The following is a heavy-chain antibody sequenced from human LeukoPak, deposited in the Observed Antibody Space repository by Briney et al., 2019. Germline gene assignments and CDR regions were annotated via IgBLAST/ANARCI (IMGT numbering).Heavy chain of an antibody. CDR3: ARPYDSSGLGAFDI. CDR2: ISYDGSNK. V-gene: IGHV3-30-3*01. Sequence: PGGSLRLSCAASGSTFSSYAMHWVRQAPGKGLEWVAVISYDGSNKYYADSVKGRFTISRDNSKNTLYLQMNSLRAEDTAVYYCARPYDSSGLGAFDIWGQGTMVTVSS. J-gene: IGHJ3*02. CDR1: GSTFSSYA. D-gene: IGHD3-22*01.